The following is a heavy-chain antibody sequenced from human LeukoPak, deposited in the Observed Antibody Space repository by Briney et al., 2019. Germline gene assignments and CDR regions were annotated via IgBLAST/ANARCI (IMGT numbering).Heavy chain of an antibody. V-gene: IGHV3-7*01. J-gene: IGHJ4*02. CDR1: GFTFSSYW. Sequence: GGSLRLSCTASGFTFSSYWMSWVRQAPGKGLEWVANITPDGSQKYYVDSVRGRFTISRDNGKNSLYLQMNSLRAEDTAAYYCADPDSGWGQGTLVAVSS. CDR2: ITPDGSQK. D-gene: IGHD6-19*01. CDR3: ADPDSG.